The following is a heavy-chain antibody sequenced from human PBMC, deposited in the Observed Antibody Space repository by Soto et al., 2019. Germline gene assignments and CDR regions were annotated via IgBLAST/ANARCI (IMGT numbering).Heavy chain of an antibody. CDR1: GFTFTSSA. D-gene: IGHD3-9*01. V-gene: IGHV1-58*01. CDR2: IVVGSGNT. J-gene: IGHJ6*02. Sequence: SVKVSCKASGFTFTSSAVQWVRQARGQRLEWIGWIVVGSGNTNYAQKFQERVTITRDMSTSTAYMELSSLRSEDTAVYYCAADLHDILSGYYNVHHYYGIDVWGQGTTVTVSS. CDR3: AADLHDILSGYYNVHHYYGIDV.